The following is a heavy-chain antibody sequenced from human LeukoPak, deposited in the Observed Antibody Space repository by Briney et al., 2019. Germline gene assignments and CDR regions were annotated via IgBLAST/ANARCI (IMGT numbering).Heavy chain of an antibody. V-gene: IGHV4-59*01. CDR1: VGSLSSYY. Sequence: SETLALTCTVSVGSLSSYYWSWIRQPPGKGLEWIGYMSYSGNSKYNPSLKSRVTISLDTSKNQFSLKLTSVTAADTAVYYCARADDFWGGFFDIWSQGTMVTVSS. J-gene: IGHJ3*02. CDR3: ARADDFWGGFFDI. CDR2: MSYSGNS. D-gene: IGHD3-3*01.